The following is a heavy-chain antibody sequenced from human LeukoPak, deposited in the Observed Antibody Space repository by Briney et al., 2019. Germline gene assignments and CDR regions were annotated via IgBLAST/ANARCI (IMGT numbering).Heavy chain of an antibody. D-gene: IGHD3-22*01. V-gene: IGHV4-30-2*01. J-gene: IGHJ4*02. CDR3: ASLARPGYFVSFDY. CDR1: GGSISSGGYY. CDR2: IYHSGST. Sequence: SETLSLTCTVSGGSISSGGYYWSWIRQPPGKGLEWIGYIYHSGSTYYNPSLKSRVTISVDRSKNQFSLKLSSVTAADTAVYYCASLARPGYFVSFDYWGQGTLVTVSS.